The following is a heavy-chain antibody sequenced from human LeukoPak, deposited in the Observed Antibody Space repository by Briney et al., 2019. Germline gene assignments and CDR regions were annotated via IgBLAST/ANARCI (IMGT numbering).Heavy chain of an antibody. Sequence: GESLRLSCLASGFTFNSYWMHSVRETPGKGLLWVSRLSGDGSTTKYADSLKGRFTIPRDNAKNNMYLQMNSLRAEDTAVYYCARASTMVPNLLDNWGQGTLVTVSS. CDR3: ARASTMVPNLLDN. CDR1: GFTFNSYW. V-gene: IGHV3-74*01. CDR2: LSGDGSTT. D-gene: IGHD4/OR15-4a*01. J-gene: IGHJ4*02.